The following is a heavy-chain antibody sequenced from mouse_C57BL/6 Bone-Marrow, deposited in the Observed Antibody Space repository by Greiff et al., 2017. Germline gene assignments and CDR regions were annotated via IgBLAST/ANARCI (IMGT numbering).Heavy chain of an antibody. J-gene: IGHJ3*01. D-gene: IGHD2-5*01. Sequence: QVQLQQPGAELVKPGASVKLSCKASGYTFTSYWMHWVKQRPGQGLEWIGLIHPNSGSTNYNAKFKSKATLTVDKSSRTAYMQLSSLTSEGSAVYYCAREYVYSNYRAWFAYWRQGTLVTVSA. CDR2: IHPNSGST. V-gene: IGHV1-64*01. CDR3: AREYVYSNYRAWFAY. CDR1: GYTFTSYW.